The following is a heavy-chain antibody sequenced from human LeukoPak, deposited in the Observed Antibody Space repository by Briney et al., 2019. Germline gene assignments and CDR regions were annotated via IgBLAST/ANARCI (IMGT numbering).Heavy chain of an antibody. D-gene: IGHD6-13*01. Sequence: SETLSLTCTVSGGSISSYYWSWIRQPPGKGLEWIGYIYYSGSTNYNPSLESRVTISADTSKNQFSLKLSSVTAADTAVYYCARHGTGYSSSWYAPYFDYWGQGTLVTVSS. CDR1: GGSISSYY. V-gene: IGHV4-59*08. J-gene: IGHJ4*02. CDR3: ARHGTGYSSSWYAPYFDY. CDR2: IYYSGST.